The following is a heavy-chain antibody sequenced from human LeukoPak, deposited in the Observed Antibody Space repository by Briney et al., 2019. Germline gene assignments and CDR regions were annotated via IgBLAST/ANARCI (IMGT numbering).Heavy chain of an antibody. CDR2: ISYDGSNK. CDR3: AKPFRKWGGSYYNWDYFDY. CDR1: GFTFSSYG. V-gene: IGHV3-30*18. D-gene: IGHD1-26*01. J-gene: IGHJ4*02. Sequence: GGSLRLSCAASGFTFSSYGMHWVRQAPGKGLEWVAVISYDGSNKYYADSVKGRFTISRDNSKNTLYLQMNSLRAEDTAVYYCAKPFRKWGGSYYNWDYFDYWGQGTLVTVSS.